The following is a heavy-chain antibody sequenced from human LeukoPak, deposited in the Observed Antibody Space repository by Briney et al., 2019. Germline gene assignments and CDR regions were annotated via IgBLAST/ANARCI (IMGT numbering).Heavy chain of an antibody. D-gene: IGHD2-15*01. Sequence: GSLRLSCVASGFTLSTYGMHWVRQAPGKGLEWVAFIRYDGSDKFYGDSVKGRFTTSRDNSKNTLYLQMSRLRVEDTAVYYCAKDLDCSGGTCHKAFDCWGQGTLVTVSS. CDR1: GFTLSTYG. CDR2: IRYDGSDK. J-gene: IGHJ4*02. CDR3: AKDLDCSGGTCHKAFDC. V-gene: IGHV3-30*02.